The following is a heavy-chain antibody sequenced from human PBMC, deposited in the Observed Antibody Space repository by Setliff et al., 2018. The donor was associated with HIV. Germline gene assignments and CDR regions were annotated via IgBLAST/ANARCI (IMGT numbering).Heavy chain of an antibody. Sequence: SGPTLVNPTQTLTLTRTFSGFSLSTDGMCVSWIRQPPGKALEWLARIDWDDDKYYSTSLKSRLTITKDTSKNQVVLTMTNMEFVDTATYFCAHAPTYSSSWHGFPTHYENWGQGTLVTVSS. D-gene: IGHD6-6*01. CDR3: AHAPTYSSSWHGFPTHYEN. CDR2: IDWDDDK. V-gene: IGHV2-70*12. J-gene: IGHJ4*02. CDR1: GFSLSTDGMC.